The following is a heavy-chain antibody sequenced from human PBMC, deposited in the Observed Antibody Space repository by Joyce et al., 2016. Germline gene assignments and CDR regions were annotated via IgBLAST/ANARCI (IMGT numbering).Heavy chain of an antibody. CDR3: ARNVAATDTSWFDP. V-gene: IGHV3-53*04. CDR1: GFTVSTNY. CDR2: IYYSGST. Sequence: EVQLVESGGGLVQPGGSLRRSCAASGFTVSTNYMSWVRQAPGKGLEWVSIIYYSGSTYYADSVKGRFTSSRHNSKNTIYLQMNSLRAEDTAVYYCARNVAATDTSWFDPWGQGTLVTVSS. J-gene: IGHJ5*02. D-gene: IGHD6-13*01.